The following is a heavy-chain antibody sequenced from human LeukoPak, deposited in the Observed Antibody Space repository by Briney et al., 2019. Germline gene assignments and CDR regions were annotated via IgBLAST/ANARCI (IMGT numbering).Heavy chain of an antibody. CDR2: FDPEDGET. D-gene: IGHD6-19*01. J-gene: IGHJ4*02. Sequence: ASAKVSCKVSGYTLTELSMHWVRQAPGKGLEWMGGFDPEDGETIYAQKFQGRVTMTEDTSTDTAYMELSSLRSEDTAVYYCATEYSSGWYGGFDYWGQGTLVTVSS. CDR3: ATEYSSGWYGGFDY. V-gene: IGHV1-24*01. CDR1: GYTLTELS.